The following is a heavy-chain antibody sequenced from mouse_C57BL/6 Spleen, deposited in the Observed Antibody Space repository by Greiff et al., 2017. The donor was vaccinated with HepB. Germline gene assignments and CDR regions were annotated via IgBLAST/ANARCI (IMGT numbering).Heavy chain of an antibody. J-gene: IGHJ4*01. CDR2: ISDGGSYT. D-gene: IGHD1-1*01. CDR1: GFTFSSYA. CDR3: ARGDYYGSSYNYYYAMDY. Sequence: EVMLVESGGGLVKPGGSLKLSCAASGFTFSSYAMSWVRQPPEKRLEWVATISDGGSYTYYPDNVKGRFTISRDNAKNNLYLQMSHLKSENTAMYYCARGDYYGSSYNYYYAMDYWGQGTSVTVAS. V-gene: IGHV5-4*03.